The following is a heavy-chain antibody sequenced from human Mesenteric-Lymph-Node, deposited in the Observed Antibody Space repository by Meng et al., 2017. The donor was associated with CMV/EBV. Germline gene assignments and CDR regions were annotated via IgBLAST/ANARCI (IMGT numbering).Heavy chain of an antibody. D-gene: IGHD5-12*01. J-gene: IGHJ4*02. V-gene: IGHV3-30-3*01. CDR1: GFTFSSYA. CDR3: ARSSGYSGYDSGDY. CDR2: ISYDGSNK. Sequence: LTGAASGFTFSSYAMHWVRQAPGKGLEWVAVISYDGSNKYYADSVKGRFTISRDNSKNTLYLQMNSLRAEDTAVYYCARSSGYSGYDSGDYWGQGTLVTVSS.